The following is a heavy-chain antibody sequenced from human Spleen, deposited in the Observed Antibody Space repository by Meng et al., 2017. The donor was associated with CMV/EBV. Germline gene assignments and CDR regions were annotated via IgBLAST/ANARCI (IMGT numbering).Heavy chain of an antibody. D-gene: IGHD1-1*01. CDR1: GFTFNTAW. J-gene: IGHJ4*02. CDR2: IKSKIEGGTT. Sequence: CAASGFTFNTAWMSWVRQAPGKGLEWVGRIKSKIEGGTTDYAAPMQGRFTLSRDDSTNTVYLQMNSLKTEDTAMYYCATGTGKSDLDYWGQGTLVTVSS. V-gene: IGHV3-15*01. CDR3: ATGTGKSDLDY.